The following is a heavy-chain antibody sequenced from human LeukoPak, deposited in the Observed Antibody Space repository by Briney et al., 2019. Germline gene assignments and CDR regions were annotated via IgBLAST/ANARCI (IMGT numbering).Heavy chain of an antibody. CDR1: GYTLTELS. J-gene: IGHJ6*03. CDR3: ATSPRYYDILTGSSSYYYMDV. V-gene: IGHV1-24*01. D-gene: IGHD3-9*01. CDR2: FDPEDGET. Sequence: ASVKVSCKVSGYTLTELSMHWVRQAPGKGLEWMGGFDPEDGETIYAQKFQGRVTMTEDTSTDTAYMELSSLRSEDTAVYYCATSPRYYDILTGSSSYYYMDVWGKGTTVTVSS.